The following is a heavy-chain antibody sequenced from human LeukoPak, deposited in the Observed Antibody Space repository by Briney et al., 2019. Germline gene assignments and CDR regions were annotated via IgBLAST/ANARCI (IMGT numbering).Heavy chain of an antibody. Sequence: ASVKVSCKASGYTFTSYAMHWVRQAPGQRLEWMGWINAGNGNTKYSQKFQGRVTITRDTSASTAYMELSSLRSEDTAMYYCARYSGSFEGFDYWGQGTLVTVSS. CDR2: INAGNGNT. V-gene: IGHV1-3*01. CDR3: ARYSGSFEGFDY. CDR1: GYTFTSYA. J-gene: IGHJ4*02. D-gene: IGHD1-26*01.